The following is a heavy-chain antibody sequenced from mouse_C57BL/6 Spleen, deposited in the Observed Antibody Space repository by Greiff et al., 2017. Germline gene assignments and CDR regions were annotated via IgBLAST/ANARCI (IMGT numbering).Heavy chain of an antibody. CDR1: GYSFTGYY. V-gene: IGHV1-42*01. CDR3: AYYVISWFAY. CDR2: INPSTGGT. J-gene: IGHJ3*01. D-gene: IGHD1-1*01. Sequence: VQLKESGPELVKPGASVKISCKASGYSFTGYYMNWVKQSPEKSLEWIGEINPSTGGTTYNQKFKAKATLTVDKSSSTAYMQLKRRTSEDSAVYYCAYYVISWFAYWGQGTLVTVSA.